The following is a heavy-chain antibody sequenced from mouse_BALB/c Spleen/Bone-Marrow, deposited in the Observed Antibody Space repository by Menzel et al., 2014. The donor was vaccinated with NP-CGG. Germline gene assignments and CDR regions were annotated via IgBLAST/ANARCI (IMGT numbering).Heavy chain of an antibody. CDR3: ARGSYYGGAMDY. D-gene: IGHD1-1*01. J-gene: IGHJ4*01. V-gene: IGHV2-9*02. CDR2: IWAGGST. Sequence: VHLVESGPGLVAPSQSLSITCTVSGFSLTSYGVHWVRQPPGRVLEWLGVIWAGGSTNYNSALMSRLSISKDNSKSQVFLKMNSLQTDDTAMYYCARGSYYGGAMDYWGQGTSVTVSS. CDR1: GFSLTSYG.